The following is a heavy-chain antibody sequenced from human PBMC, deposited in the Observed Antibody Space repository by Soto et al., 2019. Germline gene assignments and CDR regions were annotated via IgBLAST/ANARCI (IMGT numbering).Heavy chain of an antibody. J-gene: IGHJ6*02. V-gene: IGHV1-46*01. Sequence: ASVKVSCKASGYTFTSYYMHWVRQAPGQGLEWMGIINPSGGSTSYAQKFQGRVTMTRDTSTSTVYMELSSLRSEDTAVYYCAKMGRYRYYYYGMDFWGQGTTVPVSS. CDR2: INPSGGST. CDR3: AKMGRYRYYYYGMDF. CDR1: GYTFTSYY. D-gene: IGHD1-1*01.